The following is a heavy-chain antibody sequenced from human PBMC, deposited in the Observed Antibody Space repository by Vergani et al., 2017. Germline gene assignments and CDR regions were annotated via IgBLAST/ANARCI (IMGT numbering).Heavy chain of an antibody. CDR3: ARDPGGYIAAAPEYFQH. D-gene: IGHD6-13*01. CDR1: GYTFTSYG. J-gene: IGHJ1*01. V-gene: IGHV1-18*01. Sequence: QVQLVQSGAEVKKPGASVKVSCKASGYTFTSYGISWVRQAPGQGLEWMGWISAYNGNTNYAQKLQGRVTMTTDTSTRTAYMELRSLRSDDTAVYYCARDPGGYIAAAPEYFQHWGQGTLVTVSS. CDR2: ISAYNGNT.